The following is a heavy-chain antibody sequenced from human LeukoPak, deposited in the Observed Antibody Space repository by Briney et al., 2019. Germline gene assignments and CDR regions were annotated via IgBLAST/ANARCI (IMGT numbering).Heavy chain of an antibody. CDR1: GGSISSGDYY. J-gene: IGHJ6*03. Sequence: NPSQTLSLTCTVSGGSISSGDYYWSWIRQPPGKGLEWIGEINHSGSTNYNPSLKSRVTILVDTSKNQFSLKLSSVTAADTAVYYCARGMATRKRQYYYSYMDVWGKGTTVTVSS. CDR3: ARGMATRKRQYYYSYMDV. D-gene: IGHD5-12*01. V-gene: IGHV4-30-4*08. CDR2: INHSGST.